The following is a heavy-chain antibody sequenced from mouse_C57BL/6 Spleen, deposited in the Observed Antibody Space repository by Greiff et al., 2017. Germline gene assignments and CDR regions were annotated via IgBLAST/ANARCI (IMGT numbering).Heavy chain of an antibody. V-gene: IGHV2-5*01. CDR3: AKGNYGKYYAMDY. CDR2: IWRGGST. J-gene: IGHJ4*01. D-gene: IGHD2-1*01. CDR1: GFSFTSYG. Sequence: VHLVESGPGLVQPSQSLSITCTVSGFSFTSYGVHWVRQSPGKGLEWLGVIWRGGSTDYNAAFMSRLSITKDNSKSQVFFKMNSLQADDTAIYYCAKGNYGKYYAMDYWGQGTSVTVSS.